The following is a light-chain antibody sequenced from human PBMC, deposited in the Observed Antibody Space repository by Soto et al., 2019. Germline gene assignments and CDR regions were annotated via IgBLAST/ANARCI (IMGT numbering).Light chain of an antibody. J-gene: IGKJ2*01. CDR2: GAS. CDR1: QSVSGY. V-gene: IGKV3-15*01. Sequence: EIVMTQSPATLSVSPGDRATLSCRASQSVSGYLAWYQQKPGQAPRLLMYGASTRASGFPARFSGSGSGTEFTLNISSLQSEDFGIYYCQQYDDWPRTFGQGTKLEI. CDR3: QQYDDWPRT.